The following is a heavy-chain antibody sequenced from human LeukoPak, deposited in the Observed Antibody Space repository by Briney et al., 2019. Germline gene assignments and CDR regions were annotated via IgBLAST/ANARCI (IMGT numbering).Heavy chain of an antibody. CDR1: GFTFGTYA. J-gene: IGHJ3*02. Sequence: GGSLRLSCAASGFTFGTYAMSWVRQAPGEGLEWVSTISGSGGSTYYADSVKGRFTISRDNSKNTMYMQMNSLRAEDTAVYYCAKGNSGSYYRSVFDMWGQGTMVTVSS. CDR3: AKGNSGSYYRSVFDM. V-gene: IGHV3-23*01. CDR2: ISGSGGST. D-gene: IGHD1-26*01.